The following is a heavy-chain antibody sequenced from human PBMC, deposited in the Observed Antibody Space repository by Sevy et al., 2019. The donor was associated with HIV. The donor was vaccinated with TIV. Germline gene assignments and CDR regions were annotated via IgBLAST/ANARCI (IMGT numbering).Heavy chain of an antibody. CDR3: TRHAPYDSSGLNWFDP. V-gene: IGHV3-73*01. CDR2: IRSKANSYAT. D-gene: IGHD3-22*01. CDR1: GFTFSGSA. J-gene: IGHJ5*02. Sequence: GGSLRLSCAASGFTFSGSAMHWVRQASGKGLEWVGRIRSKANSYATAYAASVKGRFTISRDDSKNTAYLQMNSLKTEDTAVYYCTRHAPYDSSGLNWFDPWGQGTLVTVSS.